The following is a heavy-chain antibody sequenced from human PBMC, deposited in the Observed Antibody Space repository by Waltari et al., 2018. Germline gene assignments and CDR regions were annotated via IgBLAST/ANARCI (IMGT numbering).Heavy chain of an antibody. J-gene: IGHJ4*02. Sequence: EVQLLESGGGLVQPGGSLRLSCAASAFTFSSYAMRWVRQAPGKGLVWGVTVGSGGSTYYADSVKGRFTISKDSPQNTLYLQMSSLRAEDTAVYYCARGSGYFFDYWGQGTLVTVSS. D-gene: IGHD1-1*01. CDR2: VGSGGST. CDR1: AFTFSSYA. CDR3: ARGSGYFFDY. V-gene: IGHV3-23*01.